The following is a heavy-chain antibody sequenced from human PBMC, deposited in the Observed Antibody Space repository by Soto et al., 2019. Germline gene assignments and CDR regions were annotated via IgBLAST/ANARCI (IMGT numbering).Heavy chain of an antibody. Sequence: GGSLRLSCAASGFTFSSYAMSWVRQAPGKGLEWVAAISGSGGSTYYADSVKGRFTISRDNSKNTPYLQMNSLRAEDTAVYYCAKSANYYDSSGYYYGYWGQGTLVTVSS. CDR1: GFTFSSYA. D-gene: IGHD3-22*01. CDR2: ISGSGGST. J-gene: IGHJ4*02. V-gene: IGHV3-23*01. CDR3: AKSANYYDSSGYYYGY.